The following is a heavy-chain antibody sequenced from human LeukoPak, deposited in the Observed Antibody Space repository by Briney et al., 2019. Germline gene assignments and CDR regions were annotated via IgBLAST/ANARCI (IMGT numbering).Heavy chain of an antibody. J-gene: IGHJ4*02. V-gene: IGHV3-30*18. D-gene: IGHD3-16*01. CDR3: SKKFTHRKDASNPPRRPNDY. CDR1: GFTFSSYG. Sequence: GGSLRLSCAASGFTFSSYGMHWVRQAPGKGLEWVAVISYDGSNKYYADSVKGRFTISRDNSKNTLYLQMNSLRAEDTAVYYCSKKFTHRKDASNPPRRPNDYWGQGTLVTVSS. CDR2: ISYDGSNK.